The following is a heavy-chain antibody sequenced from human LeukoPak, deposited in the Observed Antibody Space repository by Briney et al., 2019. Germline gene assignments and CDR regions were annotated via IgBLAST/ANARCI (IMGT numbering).Heavy chain of an antibody. CDR1: GFSFSSFSMN. J-gene: IGHJ3*02. D-gene: IGHD6-19*01. V-gene: IGHV4-39*07. Sequence: GSLRLSCAASGFSFSSFSMNWVRQAPGKGLEWIGSIYYSGSTYYNPSLKSRVTISVDTSKNQFSLKLSSVTAADTAVYYCARVKRGWLKAFDIWGQGTMVTVSS. CDR2: IYYSGST. CDR3: ARVKRGWLKAFDI.